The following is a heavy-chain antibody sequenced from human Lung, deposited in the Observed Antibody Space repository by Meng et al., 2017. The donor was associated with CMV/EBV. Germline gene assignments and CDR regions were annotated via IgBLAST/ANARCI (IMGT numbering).Heavy chain of an antibody. Sequence: SVXVSCKASGGTFSSYAISWVRQAPGQGLEWMGGIIPIFGTANYAQKFQGRVTITTDESTSTAYKELSSLRSEDKSVYYCATSTTVTTPYYYYYGRDVWXQGTXVTVSS. CDR2: IIPIFGTA. D-gene: IGHD1-1*01. CDR3: ATSTTVTTPYYYYYGRDV. V-gene: IGHV1-69*05. CDR1: GGTFSSYA. J-gene: IGHJ6*02.